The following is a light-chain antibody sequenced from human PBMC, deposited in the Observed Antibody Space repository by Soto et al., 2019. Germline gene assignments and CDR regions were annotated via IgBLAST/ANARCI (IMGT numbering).Light chain of an antibody. CDR2: DAS. V-gene: IGKV1-33*01. Sequence: DIQMTQSPSSLSASVGDRVTITCQASQGISNYLNWYQQKPGKAPKRLIYDASNLETGVPSRFSGSGSGTDFTFTISSLQPEDIATYYCQQYDNLPYTFGQGTKLEI. J-gene: IGKJ2*01. CDR3: QQYDNLPYT. CDR1: QGISNY.